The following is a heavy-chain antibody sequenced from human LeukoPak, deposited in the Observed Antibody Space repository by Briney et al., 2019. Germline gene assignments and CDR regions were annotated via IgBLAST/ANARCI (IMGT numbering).Heavy chain of an antibody. V-gene: IGHV3-53*01. CDR2: IYSGGST. Sequence: PGGSLRLSCAASGFTVSSNYMSWVRQAPGKGLEWVSVIYSGGSTYYADSVKGRFTISRDNSKNTLYLQMNSLRAEDTAVYYCVRDVITMVRGVITTTYFDYWGQGTLVTVSS. CDR1: GFTVSSNY. J-gene: IGHJ4*02. D-gene: IGHD3-10*01. CDR3: VRDVITMVRGVITTTYFDY.